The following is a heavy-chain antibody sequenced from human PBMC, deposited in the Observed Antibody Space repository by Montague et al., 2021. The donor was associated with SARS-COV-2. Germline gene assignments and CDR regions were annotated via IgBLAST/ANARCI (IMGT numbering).Heavy chain of an antibody. CDR3: ARQPLGYDFVYYYYGMDV. V-gene: IGHV4-59*01. CDR2: IYYSGST. D-gene: IGHD5-12*01. CDR1: GGSISSYY. Sequence: SETLSLTCTVSGGSISSYYWSWIRQPPGKGLEWIGYIYYSGSTNYNPSLKSRVTISVDTSKNQFSLKLSSVTAADTAVYYCARQPLGYDFVYYYYGMDVWGQGTTVTVSS. J-gene: IGHJ6*02.